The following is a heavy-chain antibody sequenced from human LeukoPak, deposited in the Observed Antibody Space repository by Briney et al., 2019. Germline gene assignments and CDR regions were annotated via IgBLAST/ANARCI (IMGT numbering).Heavy chain of an antibody. J-gene: IGHJ4*02. CDR2: ISWNSGSI. CDR1: GFTFDDYA. V-gene: IGHV3-9*01. CDR3: ANSLNYQGPSSLGGAFDY. D-gene: IGHD1-7*01. Sequence: GGSLRLSCAASGFTFDDYAMPWVRQAPGKGLEWVSGISWNSGSIGYADSVKGRFTISRDNAKNSLYLQMNSLRAEDTALYYCANSLNYQGPSSLGGAFDYWGQGTLVTVSS.